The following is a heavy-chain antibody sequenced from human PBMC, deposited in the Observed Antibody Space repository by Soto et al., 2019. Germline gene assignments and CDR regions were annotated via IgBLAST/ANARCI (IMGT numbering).Heavy chain of an antibody. Sequence: ASVKVSCKASGYTFTGYYMHWVRQAPGQGLEWMGWINPNSGGTNYAQKFQGWVTMTRDTSISTATMELSRLRSDDTAVYYCARDSGYCSGGSCAQGDDAFDIWGQGTMVTVSS. CDR2: INPNSGGT. J-gene: IGHJ3*02. CDR1: GYTFTGYY. V-gene: IGHV1-2*04. D-gene: IGHD2-15*01. CDR3: ARDSGYCSGGSCAQGDDAFDI.